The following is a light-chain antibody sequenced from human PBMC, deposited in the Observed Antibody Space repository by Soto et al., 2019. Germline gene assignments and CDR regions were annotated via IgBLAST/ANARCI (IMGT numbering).Light chain of an antibody. J-gene: IGLJ2*01. CDR3: SSYTSSSTLV. CDR1: SSDVGGYNY. Sequence: QSVLTQPASVSGSPGQSITISCTGTSSDVGGYNYVSWYQQNPGKAPKLMMYDVSDRPSGVSNRFSGSKSGNTASLTISGLQAEDEADYYCSSYTSSSTLVFGGGTQLTVL. V-gene: IGLV2-14*01. CDR2: DVS.